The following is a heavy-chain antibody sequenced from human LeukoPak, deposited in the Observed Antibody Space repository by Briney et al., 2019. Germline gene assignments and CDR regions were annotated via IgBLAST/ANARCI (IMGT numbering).Heavy chain of an antibody. D-gene: IGHD6-13*01. CDR3: ARDMAAAGDY. Sequence: GGSLRLSCAASGFTFSNAWMSWVRQAPGKGLEWVGRIKSKTDGETTDYAAPVKGRFTISRDDSKNTLYLQMNSLTTEDTAVYYCARDMAAAGDYWGQGTLVTVSS. CDR1: GFTFSNAW. V-gene: IGHV3-15*01. CDR2: IKSKTDGETT. J-gene: IGHJ4*02.